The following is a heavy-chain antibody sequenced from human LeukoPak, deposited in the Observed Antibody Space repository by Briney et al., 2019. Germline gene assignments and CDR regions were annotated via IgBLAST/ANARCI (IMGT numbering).Heavy chain of an antibody. J-gene: IGHJ4*02. V-gene: IGHV4-61*02. CDR3: ARASYYYGSGSCYKSTRSYFDY. D-gene: IGHD3-10*01. Sequence: SETLSLTCTVSGGSISSGSYYWSWIRQPAGKGLEWIGRIYTSGSTNYNPSLKSRVTISVDTSKNQFSLKLSSVTAADTAVYYCARASYYYGSGSCYKSTRSYFDYWGQGTLVTVSS. CDR1: GGSISSGSYY. CDR2: IYTSGST.